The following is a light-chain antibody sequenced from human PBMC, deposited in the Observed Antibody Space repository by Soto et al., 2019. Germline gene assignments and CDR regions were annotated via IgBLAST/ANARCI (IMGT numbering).Light chain of an antibody. V-gene: IGLV1-44*01. J-gene: IGLJ2*01. CDR2: SNN. CDR3: AAWDDRLNGRVV. Sequence: QLVLTQPPSASGTPGQRVTISCSGSSSNIGSNPVNWYQQLPGTAPKPLIYSNNQRPSGVPDRFSGSKSGTSASLAISGLQSEDDGDYYCAAWDDRLNGRVVFGGGTKLTVL. CDR1: SSNIGSNP.